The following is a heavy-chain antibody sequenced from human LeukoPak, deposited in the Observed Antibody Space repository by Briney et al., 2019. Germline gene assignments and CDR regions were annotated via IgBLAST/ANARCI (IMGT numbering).Heavy chain of an antibody. CDR3: ARDLAAAGTVHYDQ. Sequence: GGSLRLSCAASGFPFNSYSMNWVRQAPGKGLEWVSYISSSSSGIYYADSVKGRFTISRDNAKNSMYLQMNSLRGEDTAVYYCARDLAAAGTVHYDQWGQGTLVTVSS. D-gene: IGHD6-13*01. J-gene: IGHJ4*02. V-gene: IGHV3-48*01. CDR1: GFPFNSYS. CDR2: ISSSSSGI.